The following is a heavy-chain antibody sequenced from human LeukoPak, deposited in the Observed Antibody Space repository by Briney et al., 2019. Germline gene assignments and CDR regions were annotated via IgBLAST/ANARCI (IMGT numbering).Heavy chain of an antibody. CDR2: INHSGST. CDR3: TRGAGWLIDY. D-gene: IGHD3-16*01. J-gene: IGHJ4*02. Sequence: SETLSLTCAVYGGSFSGYYWSWIRQPPGKGLEWIGEINHSGSTNYNPSLKSRVTISVDTSKNQFSLKLSSVTTADTAVYYCTRGAGWLIDYWGQGILVTVSS. V-gene: IGHV4-34*01. CDR1: GGSFSGYY.